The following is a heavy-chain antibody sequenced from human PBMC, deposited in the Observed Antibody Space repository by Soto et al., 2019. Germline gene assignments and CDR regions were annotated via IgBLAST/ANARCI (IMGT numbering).Heavy chain of an antibody. V-gene: IGHV3-48*03. CDR2: IGDSGSSI. CDR1: GFTFSSYE. CDR3: AREELNCGGDCFVH. J-gene: IGHJ4*02. Sequence: GGSLRLSCAASGFTFSSYEMDWVRQAPGKGLEWVSYIGDSGSSIYYAESVRGRFTVSRDNAENLLYLQMDSLRAEDTAVYYCAREELNCGGDCFVHWGQGTKVTVSS. D-gene: IGHD2-21*01.